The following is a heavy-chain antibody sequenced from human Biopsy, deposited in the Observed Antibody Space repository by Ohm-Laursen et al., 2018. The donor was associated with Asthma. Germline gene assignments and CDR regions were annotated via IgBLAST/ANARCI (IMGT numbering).Heavy chain of an antibody. CDR3: ARKAGSCISRTCYSLDF. D-gene: IGHD2-2*01. J-gene: IGHJ4*02. V-gene: IGHV1-69*01. CDR1: GGTFNTYV. CDR2: INSVFGTT. Sequence: SSVKVSCKTLGGTFNTYVIGWVRQAPGQGLEWMVGINSVFGTTTYPQKFQDRVTITADDSTSTVYMELSSLRSEDTAVYYCARKAGSCISRTCYSLDFWGQGTLVTVSS.